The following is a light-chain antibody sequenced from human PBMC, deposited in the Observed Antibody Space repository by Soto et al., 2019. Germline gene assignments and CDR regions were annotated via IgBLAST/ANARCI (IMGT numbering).Light chain of an antibody. J-gene: IGKJ1*01. V-gene: IGKV3-11*01. Sequence: EIVLTQSPRTLSWSPGDRVTLSCRASQYINTRLAWYQHRPGQAPRLLIYQTSIRAAGIPAMFSASGSGTDFTLTISSLEPEDFAVYYCHQRQSWPRTFGQGTKVDIK. CDR1: QYINTR. CDR2: QTS. CDR3: HQRQSWPRT.